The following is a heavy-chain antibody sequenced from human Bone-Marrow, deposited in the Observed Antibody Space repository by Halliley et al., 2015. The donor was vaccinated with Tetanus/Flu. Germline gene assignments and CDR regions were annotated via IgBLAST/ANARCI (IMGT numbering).Heavy chain of an antibody. D-gene: IGHD4-17*01. CDR2: INESGSP. J-gene: IGHJ4*02. V-gene: IGHV4-34*01. CDR3: ARGYGHFYY. Sequence: KGREWIGEINESGSPNYTPPQKSRVTISLDTSKTQIPLRLSSVTAADTAEYYCARGYGHFYYWGQGTLVTVSS.